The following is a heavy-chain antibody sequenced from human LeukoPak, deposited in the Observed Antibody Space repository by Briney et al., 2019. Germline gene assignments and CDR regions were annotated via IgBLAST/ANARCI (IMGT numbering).Heavy chain of an antibody. CDR3: ARSASSGWNGYYYYYGMDV. CDR1: GYTFTGYY. Sequence: ASVRVSCMASGYTFTGYYMHWVRQAPGQGREWMGWINTKSGSTNYAQKFQGRLTMTRDTSISTAYMELSRLRSDDTAVYYCARSASSGWNGYYYYYGMDVWGQGTTVTVSS. V-gene: IGHV1-2*02. CDR2: INTKSGST. J-gene: IGHJ6*02. D-gene: IGHD6-19*01.